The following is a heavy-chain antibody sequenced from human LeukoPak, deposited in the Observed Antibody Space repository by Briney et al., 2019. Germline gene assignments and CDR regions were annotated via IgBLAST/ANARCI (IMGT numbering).Heavy chain of an antibody. J-gene: IGHJ4*02. CDR2: ISYDGSNK. CDR1: GFTFSSYG. D-gene: IGHD6-13*01. Sequence: GRSLRLSCAASGFTFSSYGMHWVRQAPGKGLEWVAVISYDGSNKYYADSVKGRFTISRDNSKNTLYLQMSSLRAEDTAVYYCAKDRSLGSSWLGDWGRGTLVTVSS. V-gene: IGHV3-30*18. CDR3: AKDRSLGSSWLGD.